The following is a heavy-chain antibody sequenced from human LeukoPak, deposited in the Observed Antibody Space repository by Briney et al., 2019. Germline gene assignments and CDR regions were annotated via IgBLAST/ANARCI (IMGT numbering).Heavy chain of an antibody. CDR2: ISAYNGNT. CDR1: GYTFTSYG. J-gene: IGHJ4*02. CDR3: ARDLGVDIVVVVAATPYVVDY. V-gene: IGHV1-18*01. Sequence: GASVKVSCKASGYTFTSYGISWVRQAPGQGLDWMGWISAYNGNTNYAQKLQGRVTMTTDTSTSTAYMELRSLRSEDTAVYYCARDLGVDIVVVVAATPYVVDYWGQGTLVTVSS. D-gene: IGHD2-15*01.